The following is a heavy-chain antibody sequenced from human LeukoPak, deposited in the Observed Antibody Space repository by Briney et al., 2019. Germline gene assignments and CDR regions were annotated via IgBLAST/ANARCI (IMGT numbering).Heavy chain of an antibody. Sequence: GASVKVSCKASGYTFTGYYMHWVRQAPGQGLEWMGWINPNSGGTNYAQKFQGRVTMTRDTSISTVNMELSSLTCDDTAVYYCATGQWLALPYYWGQGTLVTVSS. V-gene: IGHV1-2*02. CDR2: INPNSGGT. CDR1: GYTFTGYY. CDR3: ATGQWLALPYY. J-gene: IGHJ4*02. D-gene: IGHD6-19*01.